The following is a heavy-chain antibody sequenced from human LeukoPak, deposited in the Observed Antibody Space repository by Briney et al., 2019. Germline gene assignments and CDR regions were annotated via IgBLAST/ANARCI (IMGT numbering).Heavy chain of an antibody. CDR2: VNPSAGST. D-gene: IGHD6-19*01. CDR3: ARGGGTAVADRKSKFDD. Sequence: EASVKVSCKASGYTFTTYYIHWVRQAPGQGLEWMGIVNPSAGSTSYAQKFQGRVTMTRDTSTSTVYMGLSSLRSEDTAVYYCARGGGTAVADRKSKFDDWGQGTLVTVSS. V-gene: IGHV1-46*01. CDR1: GYTFTTYY. J-gene: IGHJ4*02.